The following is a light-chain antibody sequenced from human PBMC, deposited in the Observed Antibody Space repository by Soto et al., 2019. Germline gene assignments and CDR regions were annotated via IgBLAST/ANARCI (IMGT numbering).Light chain of an antibody. Sequence: QSVLTQPASVSGSPGQSITISCTGTSSDVGAYNYVSWYQQYPGKAPKLIIYEVTNRPSGVSNRFSGSKSGNTASLSISGLQAEDEADYYCSSYTSTNSVIFGGGTKVTVL. J-gene: IGLJ2*01. CDR2: EVT. CDR1: SSDVGAYNY. CDR3: SSYTSTNSVI. V-gene: IGLV2-14*01.